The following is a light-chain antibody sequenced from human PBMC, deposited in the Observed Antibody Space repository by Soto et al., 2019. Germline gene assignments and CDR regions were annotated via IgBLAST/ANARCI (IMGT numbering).Light chain of an antibody. Sequence: EIVLTQSPGTLSLSPGERATLSCRASESFSSSYLAWYQQKPGQAPRLLIYATSTRATGIPDRFSGSGSGTDLTLTIFRLEPEDYAVHYCQQYGSSLPWSFGQGTKVEAK. CDR2: ATS. V-gene: IGKV3-20*01. CDR3: QQYGSSLPWS. CDR1: ESFSSSY. J-gene: IGKJ1*01.